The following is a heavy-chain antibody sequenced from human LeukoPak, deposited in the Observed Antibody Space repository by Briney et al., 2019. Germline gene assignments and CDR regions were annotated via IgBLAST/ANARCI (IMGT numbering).Heavy chain of an antibody. J-gene: IGHJ4*02. D-gene: IGHD6-13*01. Sequence: GGSLRLFCAASGFTFSSYAMHWVRQAPGKGPEWVAVISYDGSNKYYADSVKGRFTISRDNSKNTLYLQMNSLRAEDTAVYYCAREQQLTLAGDYWGQGTLVTVSS. V-gene: IGHV3-30-3*01. CDR2: ISYDGSNK. CDR1: GFTFSSYA. CDR3: AREQQLTLAGDY.